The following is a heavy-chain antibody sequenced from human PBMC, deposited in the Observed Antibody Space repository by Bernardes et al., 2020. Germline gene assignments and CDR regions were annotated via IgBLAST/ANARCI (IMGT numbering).Heavy chain of an antibody. CDR1: GYTFNSYG. CDR2: ISPYSGNT. D-gene: IGHD3-3*01. Sequence: ASVKVSCKASGYTFNSYGISWVRLDPGQSLEWMGWISPYSGNTNYAQKFQGRVTMTTDTSTNTAYLELRSLRPDDTAVYYCARDPVSTVFAVVVAYSDYWGQGTLVTVSS. V-gene: IGHV1-18*01. J-gene: IGHJ4*02. CDR3: ARDPVSTVFAVVVAYSDY.